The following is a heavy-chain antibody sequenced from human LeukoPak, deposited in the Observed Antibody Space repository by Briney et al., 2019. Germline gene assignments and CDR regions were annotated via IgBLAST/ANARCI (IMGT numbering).Heavy chain of an antibody. CDR2: INHSGST. J-gene: IGHJ4*02. CDR1: GGSFSGYY. V-gene: IGHV4-34*01. CDR3: ARDYGVN. Sequence: PSETLSLTCAVYGGSFSGYYWSWIRQPPGRGLEWIGEINHSGSTNYNPSLKSRVTISVDTSKNQFSLKLSSVTAADTAVYYCARDYGVNWGQGTLVTVSS. D-gene: IGHD4-17*01.